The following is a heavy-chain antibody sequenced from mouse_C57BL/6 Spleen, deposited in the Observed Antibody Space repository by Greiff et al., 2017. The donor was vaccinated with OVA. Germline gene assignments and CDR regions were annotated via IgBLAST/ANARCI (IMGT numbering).Heavy chain of an antibody. J-gene: IGHJ1*03. CDR2: INPNNGGT. CDR1: GYTFTDYN. CDR3: ATNFPYYYGSSYPHWYFDG. Sequence: VQLQQSGPELVKPGASVKMSCKASGYTFTDYNMHWVKQSHGKSLEWIGYINPNNGGTSYNQKFKGKATLTVNKSSSTAYMELRSLTSEDSAVYYCATNFPYYYGSSYPHWYFDGWGTGTTVTVSS. V-gene: IGHV1-22*01. D-gene: IGHD1-1*01.